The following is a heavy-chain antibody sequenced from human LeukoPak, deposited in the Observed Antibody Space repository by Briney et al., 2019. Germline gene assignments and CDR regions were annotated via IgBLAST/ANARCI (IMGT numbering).Heavy chain of an antibody. CDR2: INWNGGST. V-gene: IGHV3-20*04. CDR1: GFTFDEYG. D-gene: IGHD3-22*01. J-gene: IGHJ3*02. Sequence: GWSLTLSCAASGFTFDEYGMSWVRQAPGKGLDWVSGINWNGGSTGYADSVKGRFTISRDNAKHSLYLQMNSLRAEDTALYYCARDLGIIMIVETRGHAFDIWGQGTRVTVSS. CDR3: ARDLGIIMIVETRGHAFDI.